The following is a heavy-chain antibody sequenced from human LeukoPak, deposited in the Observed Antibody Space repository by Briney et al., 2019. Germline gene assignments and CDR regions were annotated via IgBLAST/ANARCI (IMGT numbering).Heavy chain of an antibody. J-gene: IGHJ5*02. D-gene: IGHD6-13*01. CDR3: ARGPGSWYSVWFDP. CDR1: GGSISGYY. V-gene: IGHV4-59*01. CDR2: IYYSGST. Sequence: SETPSLTCTVSGGSISGYYWSWIRQPPGKGLEWIGYIYYSGSTNYNPSLKSRVTISVDTSKNQFSLKLSSVTAADTAVYYCARGPGSWYSVWFDPWGQGTLVTVSS.